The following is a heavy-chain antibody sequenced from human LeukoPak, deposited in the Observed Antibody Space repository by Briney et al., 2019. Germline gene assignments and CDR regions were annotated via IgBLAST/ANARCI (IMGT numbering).Heavy chain of an antibody. V-gene: IGHV4-59*08. CDR3: ARGDASGTYYRYFDY. J-gene: IGHJ4*02. CDR2: GHYSGNT. CDR1: GTSITSYY. D-gene: IGHD3-10*01. Sequence: SETLSLTCTVSGTSITSYYWNWIRQAPGQGPEWIGYGHYSGNTKYNPPLKSRVTISVDTSKNQFSLRLSSVTAADTAVYYCARGDASGTYYRYFDYWGQGTLVTVSS.